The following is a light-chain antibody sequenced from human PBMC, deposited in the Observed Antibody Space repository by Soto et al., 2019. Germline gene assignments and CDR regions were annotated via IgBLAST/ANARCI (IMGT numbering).Light chain of an antibody. CDR2: AAS. J-gene: IGKJ1*01. V-gene: IGKV1-12*01. CDR1: QGISNW. CDR3: QQFKDYVWT. Sequence: DIQMTQSPSSVSASVGDRVTITCRASQGISNWLAWYQQKPGKAPQLLIYAASSLQSGVPSRFSGSGSGTEFTLTISSLQPDDFATYYCQQFKDYVWTFGQGTKV.